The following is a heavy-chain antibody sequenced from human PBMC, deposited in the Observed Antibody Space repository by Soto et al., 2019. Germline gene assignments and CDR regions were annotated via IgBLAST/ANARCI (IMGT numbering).Heavy chain of an antibody. CDR3: ARDRSRGWFDP. Sequence: QVQLQESGPGLVKPSGTLSLTCAVSGGSISSSNWWSWVRQPPGKGLEWIGEIYHSGSTNYNPSPKRXXTXSXXQSKNQFSLKLSSVTAADTAVYYCARDRSRGWFDPWGQGTLVTVSS. CDR1: GGSISSSNW. V-gene: IGHV4-4*02. CDR2: IYHSGST. J-gene: IGHJ5*02. D-gene: IGHD3-10*01.